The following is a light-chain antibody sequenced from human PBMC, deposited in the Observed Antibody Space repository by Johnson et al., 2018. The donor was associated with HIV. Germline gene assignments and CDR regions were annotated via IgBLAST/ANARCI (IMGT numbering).Light chain of an antibody. Sequence: QSVLTQPPSVSAAPGQKVTISCSGSTSKIGNNYVSWYQHLPGAAPKLLIYDSNKRPSGIPDRFSGYTSGTSATLGITGLQTEDEADYFCGTCDSSRSAGTRYVFGTGTKVTVL. J-gene: IGLJ1*01. CDR3: GTCDSSRSAGTRYV. CDR2: DSN. CDR1: TSKIGNNY. V-gene: IGLV1-51*01.